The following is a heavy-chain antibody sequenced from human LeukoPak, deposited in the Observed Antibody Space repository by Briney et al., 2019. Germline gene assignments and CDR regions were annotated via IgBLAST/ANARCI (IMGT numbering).Heavy chain of an antibody. Sequence: GGSLRLSCAASGFTFSSYAMHWVRQAPGKGLEWVAVISYDGSNKYYADSVKGRFTISRDNSKNTLYLQMNSLRAEDTAVYDCARERRSLTMIVVVITTGPYYFDYWGQGTLVTVSS. CDR3: ARERRSLTMIVVVITTGPYYFDY. CDR1: GFTFSSYA. CDR2: ISYDGSNK. J-gene: IGHJ4*02. V-gene: IGHV3-30-3*01. D-gene: IGHD3-22*01.